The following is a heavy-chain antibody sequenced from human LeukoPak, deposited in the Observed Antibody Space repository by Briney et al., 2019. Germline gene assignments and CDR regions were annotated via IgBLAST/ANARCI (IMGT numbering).Heavy chain of an antibody. CDR3: ARHVLTAGTDY. Sequence: PSETLSLTXTVSGGSISSSSYYWGWIRQPPGKGLEWIGSIYYSGSTYYNPSLKSRVTISVDTSKNQFSLKLSSVTAADTAVYYCARHVLTAGTDYWGRGTLVTVSS. CDR2: IYYSGST. V-gene: IGHV4-39*01. D-gene: IGHD7-27*01. J-gene: IGHJ4*01. CDR1: GGSISSSSYY.